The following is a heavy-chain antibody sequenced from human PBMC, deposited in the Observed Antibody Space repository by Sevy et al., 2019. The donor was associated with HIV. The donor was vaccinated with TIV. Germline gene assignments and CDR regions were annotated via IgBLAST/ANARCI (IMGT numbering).Heavy chain of an antibody. CDR1: GFTFSSYA. J-gene: IGHJ6*02. CDR3: AKDTRVYYGSGSHYYGMDV. V-gene: IGHV3-23*01. D-gene: IGHD3-10*01. Sequence: GGSLRLSCAASGFTFSSYAMSWVRQAPGKGLEWVSAISGSGGSTYYADSVKGLFTISRDNSKNTLYLQMNSLRAEDTAVYYCAKDTRVYYGSGSHYYGMDVWGQGTTVTVSS. CDR2: ISGSGGST.